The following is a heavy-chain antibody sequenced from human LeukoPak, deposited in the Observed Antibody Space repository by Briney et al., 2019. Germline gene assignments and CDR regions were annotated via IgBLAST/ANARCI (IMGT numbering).Heavy chain of an antibody. CDR1: GGSFSDYY. J-gene: IGHJ5*02. CDR2: INHSGSI. Sequence: SETLSLTCAVYGGSFSDYYWTWIRQPPGKGLEWIGEINHSGSINYNPSLKSRVTISVDTSKKQLFLRLSSVTAADTAVYYCAKGHRYSSGWYWSHWFDPWGQGTLVTVSS. V-gene: IGHV4-34*01. CDR3: AKGHRYSSGWYWSHWFDP. D-gene: IGHD6-19*01.